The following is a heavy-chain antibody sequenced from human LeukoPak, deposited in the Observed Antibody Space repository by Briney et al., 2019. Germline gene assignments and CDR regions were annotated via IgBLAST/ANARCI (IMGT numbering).Heavy chain of an antibody. CDR3: ATDNSDFALGY. CDR1: GASISSSHW. CDR2: IYHSGNT. V-gene: IGHV4-4*02. J-gene: IGHJ4*02. D-gene: IGHD2/OR15-2a*01. Sequence: SGTLSLTCAVSGASISSSHWWSWVRQRPGKGPGWIGEIYHSGNTNYSPSLQSRVTISVDKSKNQFSLNLSSVTAADTAVYYCATDNSDFALGYWGQGTLVTVSS.